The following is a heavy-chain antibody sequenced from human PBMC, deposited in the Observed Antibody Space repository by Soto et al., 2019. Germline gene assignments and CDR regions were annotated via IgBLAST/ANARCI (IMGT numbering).Heavy chain of an antibody. Sequence: QVQLVQSGAEVRKPGASVKVSCKASGYSFTTHNMNWVRQVPGQRLEWMGWINAGNGHTKYSQEFQARVTITMDTSATTAYMELSSLRSEDTAVYYCARGSSSRRAYNYFDSWGQGTLVAVSS. CDR2: INAGNGHT. J-gene: IGHJ5*01. CDR1: GYSFTTHN. D-gene: IGHD1-20*01. CDR3: ARGSSSRRAYNYFDS. V-gene: IGHV1-3*01.